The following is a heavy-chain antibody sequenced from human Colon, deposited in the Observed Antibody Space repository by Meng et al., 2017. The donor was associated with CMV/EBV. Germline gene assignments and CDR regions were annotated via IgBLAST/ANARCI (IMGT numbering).Heavy chain of an antibody. Sequence: GSISSGSYFWSWIRQPAGKGLEWIGRISISGRTDYNPSLKSRLTISIDTSKNQFSLTLNSVTAEDTAVYYCARGGGLLVAARYSFDHWGQGALVTVSS. V-gene: IGHV4-61*02. CDR2: ISISGRT. J-gene: IGHJ4*02. D-gene: IGHD5-12*01. CDR3: ARGGGLLVAARYSFDH. CDR1: GSISSGSYF.